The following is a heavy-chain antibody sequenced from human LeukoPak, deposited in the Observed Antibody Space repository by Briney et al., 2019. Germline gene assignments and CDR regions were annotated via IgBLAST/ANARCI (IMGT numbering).Heavy chain of an antibody. CDR3: ASNIDCGGDCYRDAFDI. J-gene: IGHJ3*02. Sequence: SETLSLTCTVSGGSISSYCWSWIRQPPGKGLEWIGYIYYSGSTNYNPSLKSRVTISVDTSKNQFSLKLSSVTAADTAVYYCASNIDCGGDCYRDAFDIWGQGTMVTVSS. D-gene: IGHD2-21*02. V-gene: IGHV4-59*01. CDR1: GGSISSYC. CDR2: IYYSGST.